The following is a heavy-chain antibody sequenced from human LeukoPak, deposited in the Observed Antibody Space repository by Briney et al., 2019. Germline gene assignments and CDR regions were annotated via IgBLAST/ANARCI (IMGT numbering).Heavy chain of an antibody. D-gene: IGHD2-2*01. CDR3: ARVPGYCSSTSCSGFDP. CDR1: GFTFSSYS. CDR2: ISSSSSTI. J-gene: IGHJ5*02. V-gene: IGHV3-48*01. Sequence: PGGALRLSCAASGFTFSSYSMNWVRQAPGKGLEWVSYISSSSSTIYYADSVKGRFTISRDKAKNSLYPQMNSLRAEDTAVYSCARVPGYCSSTSCSGFDPWGQGTLVTVSS.